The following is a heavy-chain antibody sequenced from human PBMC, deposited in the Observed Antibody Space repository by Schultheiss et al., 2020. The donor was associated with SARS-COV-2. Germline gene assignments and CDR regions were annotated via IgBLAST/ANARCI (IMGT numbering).Heavy chain of an antibody. J-gene: IGHJ6*02. CDR3: ARMEGSSLFRDDGMDV. Sequence: ASVKVSCKASGYTFTSYGISWLRQAPGQGLEWMGRINPNYFATNYAQKFQGRVTMTRDTSTSTAYMELTSLTSDDTAVYYCARMEGSSLFRDDGMDVWGQGTTVTVSS. CDR1: GYTFTSYG. D-gene: IGHD2-15*01. CDR2: INPNYFAT. V-gene: IGHV1-2*06.